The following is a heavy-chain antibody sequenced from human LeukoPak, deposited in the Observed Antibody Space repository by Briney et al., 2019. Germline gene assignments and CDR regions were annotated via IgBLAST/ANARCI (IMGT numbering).Heavy chain of an antibody. V-gene: IGHV3-9*01. J-gene: IGHJ4*02. CDR3: ATATLAPLTDANFNY. CDR1: GFRFSSYA. D-gene: IGHD2-21*02. Sequence: GGSLRLSCAGSGFRFSSYAMTWVRQAPGKGLEWVAGISWNSGSIGYADSVKGRFTISRDNAKSSLYLQMNSLRAEDTALYYCATATLAPLTDANFNYWAQAPL. CDR2: ISWNSGSI.